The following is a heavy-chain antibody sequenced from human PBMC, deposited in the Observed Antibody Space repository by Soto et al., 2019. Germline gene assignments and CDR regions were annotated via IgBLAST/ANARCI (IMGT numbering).Heavy chain of an antibody. V-gene: IGHV1-18*01. CDR2: ISAYNGNT. J-gene: IGHJ4*02. CDR3: ARGHSYSSSSVPLVPFDY. Sequence: QVQLVQSGAEVKKPGASVKVSCKASGYTFTSYGISWVRQAPGQGLEWMGWISAYNGNTNYAQKLQGRVTMTTDTSTSTAYMELRSLRSVDTAVYYCARGHSYSSSSVPLVPFDYWGQGTLVTVSS. D-gene: IGHD6-6*01. CDR1: GYTFTSYG.